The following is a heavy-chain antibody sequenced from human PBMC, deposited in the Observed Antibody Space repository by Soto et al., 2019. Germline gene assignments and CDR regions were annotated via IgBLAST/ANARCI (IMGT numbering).Heavy chain of an antibody. J-gene: IGHJ6*03. CDR1: GYSFTSYW. CDR3: ARLPRLERRYYYYYYMDV. Sequence: PGESLKISCKGSGYSFTSYWIGWVRQMPGKGLEWMGIIYPGDSDTRYSPSFQGQVTISADKSISTAYLQWSSLKASDTAMYYCARLPRLERRYYYYYYMDVWGKGPTVTVSS. V-gene: IGHV5-51*01. CDR2: IYPGDSDT. D-gene: IGHD1-1*01.